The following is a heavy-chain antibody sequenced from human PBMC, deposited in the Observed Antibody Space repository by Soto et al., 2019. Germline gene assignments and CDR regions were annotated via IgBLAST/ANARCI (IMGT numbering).Heavy chain of an antibody. CDR1: GYSLSSHW. J-gene: IGHJ4*02. Sequence: PVESLKISGKGSGYSLSSHWIGWVRQMPGKGLEWMGIIYPGDSDTRYSPSFQGQVTVSADKSISTAYLQWSSLKTSDTAMYYCARSGVGAMNPASGTDYWGQGTLVTVSS. CDR2: IYPGDSDT. V-gene: IGHV5-51*01. CDR3: ARSGVGAMNPASGTDY. D-gene: IGHD1-26*01.